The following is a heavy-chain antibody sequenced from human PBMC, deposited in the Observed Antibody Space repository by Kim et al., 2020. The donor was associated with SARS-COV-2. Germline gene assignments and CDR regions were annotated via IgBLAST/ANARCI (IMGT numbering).Heavy chain of an antibody. CDR2: TSGSGDIT. V-gene: IGHV3-23*01. CDR3: AKDYSRQGWLHTL. CDR1: GFTFSNYA. D-gene: IGHD2-15*01. Sequence: GGSLRLSCAASGFTFSNYAMSWVRQAPGTGPEWVSATSGSGDITFYADSVKGRFTISRDNSKNTLYLQMNSLKAEDTAVYYCAKDYSRQGWLHTLWGQGTMVTVSS. J-gene: IGHJ3*01.